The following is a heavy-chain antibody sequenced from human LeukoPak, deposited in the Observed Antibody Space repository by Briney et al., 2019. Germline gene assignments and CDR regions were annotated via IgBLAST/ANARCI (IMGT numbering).Heavy chain of an antibody. Sequence: GGSLRLSCAASGFTVSSNYMSWVRQAPGKGLEWVSVIYSGGGTYYADSVKGRFTISRDNSKNTLYLQMNSLRAEDTAVYYCARVVIGLYAFDIWGQGTMVTVSS. CDR2: IYSGGGT. V-gene: IGHV3-53*01. D-gene: IGHD3-22*01. J-gene: IGHJ3*02. CDR1: GFTVSSNY. CDR3: ARVVIGLYAFDI.